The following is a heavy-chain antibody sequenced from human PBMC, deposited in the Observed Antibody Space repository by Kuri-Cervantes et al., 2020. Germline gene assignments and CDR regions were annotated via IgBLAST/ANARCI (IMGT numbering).Heavy chain of an antibody. Sequence: SETLSLTCTVSGGSISSGDYYWSWIRQPPGKGLEWIGYIYYSGSTYYNPSLKSRVTISVDTSKNQFSLKLSSVTAADTAVYYCATGPTSYVWGSYRYGWFDPWGQGTLVTVSS. D-gene: IGHD3-16*02. CDR1: GGSISSGDYY. CDR2: IYYSGST. J-gene: IGHJ5*02. CDR3: ATGPTSYVWGSYRYGWFDP. V-gene: IGHV4-30-4*01.